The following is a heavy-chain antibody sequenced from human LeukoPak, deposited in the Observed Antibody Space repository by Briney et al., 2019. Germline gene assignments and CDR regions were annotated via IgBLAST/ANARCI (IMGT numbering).Heavy chain of an antibody. CDR1: GGSISSYY. J-gene: IGHJ4*02. Sequence: PSETLSLTCTVSGGSISSYYWSWIRQPPGKGLEWIGYIYYSGSTNSNPSLKSRVTISVDTSKNQFSLKLSSVTAAGTAVYYCARDPTRSGLDYWGQGTLVTVSS. V-gene: IGHV4-59*01. CDR3: ARDPTRSGLDY. CDR2: IYYSGST. D-gene: IGHD4-11*01.